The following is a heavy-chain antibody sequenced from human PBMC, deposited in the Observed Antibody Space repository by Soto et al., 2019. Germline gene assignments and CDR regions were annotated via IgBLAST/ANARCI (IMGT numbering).Heavy chain of an antibody. Sequence: GGSLRLSCAASGFIFENFGMSWVRQAPGKGLEWISSISGSGFKKYYADSMKGRFTISRDNSKSTVYLELNNLSAEDTAVYHCAKXQGVELVPLATVDWFDPWGQGSVVTVSS. CDR1: GFIFENFG. CDR2: ISGSGFKK. D-gene: IGHD1-26*01. V-gene: IGHV3-23*01. CDR3: AKXQGVELVPLATVDWFDP. J-gene: IGHJ5*02.